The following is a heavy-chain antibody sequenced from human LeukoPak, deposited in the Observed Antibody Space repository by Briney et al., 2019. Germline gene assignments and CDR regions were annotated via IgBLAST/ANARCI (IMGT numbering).Heavy chain of an antibody. CDR2: IRSKANSYAT. CDR3: IRRPGGGLDY. V-gene: IGHV3-73*01. J-gene: IGHJ4*02. Sequence: GGSLKLSCAASGFTFSGSAMHWVRQASGKGLEWVGRIRSKANSYATAYAASVKGRFTISRDDSKNTAYLQMNSLKAEDTAVYYCIRRPGGGLDYWGQGTLVTVSS. CDR1: GFTFSGSA. D-gene: IGHD1-1*01.